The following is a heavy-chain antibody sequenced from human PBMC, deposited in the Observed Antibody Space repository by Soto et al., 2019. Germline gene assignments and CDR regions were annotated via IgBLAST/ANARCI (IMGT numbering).Heavy chain of an antibody. Sequence: EVQLVESGGGLVKPGGSLRLSCAASGFTFSNAWMSWVRQAPGTGLEWVGRSKSKTDGGTTDYAAPVKGRFTISRDDSKNTLYLQMNSLKTEDTAVYYCTTTGGAVVVPAARPSYGMDVWGQGTTVTVSS. CDR1: GFTFSNAW. CDR3: TTTGGAVVVPAARPSYGMDV. CDR2: SKSKTDGGTT. D-gene: IGHD2-2*01. V-gene: IGHV3-15*01. J-gene: IGHJ6*02.